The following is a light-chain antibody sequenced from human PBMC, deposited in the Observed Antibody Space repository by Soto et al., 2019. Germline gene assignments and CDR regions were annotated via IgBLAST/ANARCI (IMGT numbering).Light chain of an antibody. Sequence: DIQMTRSPSTLAASVGDSGTITCRASQSISSWLAWYQQKPGKAPKLLIYDASSLESGVPSRFSGSGSGTQFTLTISSLQPDDSATHYFQQYNSYYCTFGQGTKVDIK. J-gene: IGKJ1*01. CDR3: QQYNSYYCT. CDR2: DAS. V-gene: IGKV1-5*01. CDR1: QSISSW.